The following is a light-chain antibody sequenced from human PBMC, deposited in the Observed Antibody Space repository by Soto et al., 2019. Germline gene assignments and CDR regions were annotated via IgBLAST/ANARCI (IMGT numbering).Light chain of an antibody. Sequence: QSVLSHPASVCWSPGHSITISCTGTNSDVGGYNYVSWYQQHPGKAPKLMIYEVSYRPSGVSNRFSGSKSGNTASLTISGLQAEEEADHYCSSYTSSSNYVFGTGTKVTVL. V-gene: IGLV2-14*01. J-gene: IGLJ1*01. CDR2: EVS. CDR1: NSDVGGYNY. CDR3: SSYTSSSNYV.